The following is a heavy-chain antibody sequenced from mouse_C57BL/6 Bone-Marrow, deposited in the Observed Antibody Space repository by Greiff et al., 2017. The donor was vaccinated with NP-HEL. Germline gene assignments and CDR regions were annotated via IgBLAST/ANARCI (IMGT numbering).Heavy chain of an antibody. J-gene: IGHJ2*01. Sequence: EVQLQQSGPGMVKPSQSLSLTCTVTGYSITSGYDWHWIRHFPGNKLEWMGYISYSGSTNYNPSLKSRISITHDTSKNHFFLKLNSVTTEDTATYYCARSGQRGYFDYWGQGTTLTVSS. CDR3: ARSGQRGYFDY. V-gene: IGHV3-1*01. CDR1: GYSITSGYD. D-gene: IGHD3-1*01. CDR2: ISYSGST.